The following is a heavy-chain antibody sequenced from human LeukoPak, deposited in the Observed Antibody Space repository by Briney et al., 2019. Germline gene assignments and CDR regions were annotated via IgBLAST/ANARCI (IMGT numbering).Heavy chain of an antibody. D-gene: IGHD6-13*01. V-gene: IGHV5-51*01. CDR3: ARGYMAAAGNGGYFDY. CDR1: GYSFTNYW. Sequence: GEFLKISCKGSGYSFTNYWIGWMRQMPGKGLEWMGIIYPGDSDTRYSPSFQGQVTISADKSISTAYLQWTSVKASDTAMYFCARGYMAAAGNGGYFDYWGQGTLVTVSS. CDR2: IYPGDSDT. J-gene: IGHJ4*02.